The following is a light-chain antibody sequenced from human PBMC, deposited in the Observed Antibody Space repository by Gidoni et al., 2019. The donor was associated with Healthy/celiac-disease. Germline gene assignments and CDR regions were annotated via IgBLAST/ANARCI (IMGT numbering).Light chain of an antibody. CDR2: GNS. J-gene: IGLJ3*02. CDR1: SSNIGAGYD. V-gene: IGLV1-40*01. CDR3: QSYDSSLPDWV. Sequence: QSVLPQPPSVSGAPGQRVTISCTGSSSNIGAGYDVHWYQQLPGTAPKLLIYGNSNRPSGVPDRFSGSKSGTSASLAITGLQAEDEADYYCQSYDSSLPDWVFGGGTKLTVL.